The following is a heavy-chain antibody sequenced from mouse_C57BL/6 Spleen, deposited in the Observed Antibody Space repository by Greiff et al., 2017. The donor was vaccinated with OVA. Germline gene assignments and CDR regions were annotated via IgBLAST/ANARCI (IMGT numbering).Heavy chain of an antibody. J-gene: IGHJ4*01. D-gene: IGHD1-1*01. V-gene: IGHV5-16*01. CDR3: ARDGDYGSRALYAMDY. CDR1: GFTFSDYY. Sequence: EVQVVESEGGLVQPGSSMKLSCTASGFTFSDYYMAWVRQVPEKGLEWVANINYDGSSTYYLDSLKSRFIISRDNAKNILYLQMSSLKSEDTATYYCARDGDYGSRALYAMDYWGQGTSVTVSS. CDR2: INYDGSST.